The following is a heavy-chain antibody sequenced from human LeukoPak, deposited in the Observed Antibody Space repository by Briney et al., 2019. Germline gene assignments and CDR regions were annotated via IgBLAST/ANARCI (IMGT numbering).Heavy chain of an antibody. Sequence: GGSLRLSCAASGFTVSNSYMAWVRQAPGKGLEWVSSIYSDGSTVYADSVKGRFTISRDNSKNTLYLQMNSLRGDDTSVYYCAKIDMWNPAYWGQGTLVTVSS. CDR2: IYSDGST. CDR1: GFTVSNSY. D-gene: IGHD1-1*01. CDR3: AKIDMWNPAY. V-gene: IGHV3-66*02. J-gene: IGHJ4*02.